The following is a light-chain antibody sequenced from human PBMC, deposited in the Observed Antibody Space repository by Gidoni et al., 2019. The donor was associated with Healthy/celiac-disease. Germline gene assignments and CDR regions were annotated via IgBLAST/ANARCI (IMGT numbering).Light chain of an antibody. Sequence: IVLTHSPATLSVSPGERATLSCRASQSVSSNLACCQRKPGQAPRLLIYGASTRATGIPARLSGSGSGTEFTITISSLQSEDFAVDYCQQYNNWPPWTFGQGTKVEIK. V-gene: IGKV3-15*01. CDR3: QQYNNWPPWT. CDR1: QSVSSN. J-gene: IGKJ1*01. CDR2: GAS.